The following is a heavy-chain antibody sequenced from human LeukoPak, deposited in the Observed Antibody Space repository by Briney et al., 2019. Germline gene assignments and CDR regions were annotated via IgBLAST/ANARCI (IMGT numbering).Heavy chain of an antibody. CDR2: IKGDGSGT. D-gene: IGHD3-16*01. V-gene: IGHV3-74*03. CDR1: TFIFGNYR. CDR3: VRGLGDD. J-gene: IGHJ4*02. Sequence: GGSLRLSCAAATFIFGNYRTDWVRHVAGKGLVWVSHIKGDGSGTEYADSVKGRFTVSRDNAKNTLYLEMNSLRADDTAIYYCVRGLGDDWGQGTLVTVSS.